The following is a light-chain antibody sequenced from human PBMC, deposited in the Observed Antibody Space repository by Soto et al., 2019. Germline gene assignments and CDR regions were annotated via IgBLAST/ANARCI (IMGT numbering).Light chain of an antibody. CDR2: GAS. V-gene: IGKV3-15*01. Sequence: EVVLTQSPGTLSLSPGGRATLSCRASQSVSRRLAWYQQRPGQAPRLLIYGASTRATGIPARFSGSGSGTEFTLTISSLQSEDFAVYYCQQYSNWPPQITFGQGTRLEIK. J-gene: IGKJ5*01. CDR3: QQYSNWPPQIT. CDR1: QSVSRR.